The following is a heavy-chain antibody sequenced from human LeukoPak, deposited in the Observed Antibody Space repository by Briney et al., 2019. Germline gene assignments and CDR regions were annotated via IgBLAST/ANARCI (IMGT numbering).Heavy chain of an antibody. V-gene: IGHV4-59*01. CDR2: IYYSGST. Sequence: SETLSLTCAVYGGSFSGYYWSWIRQPPGKGLEWIGYIYYSGSTNYNPSLKSRVTISVDTSKNQFSLNLSSVTAADTAVYYCARESTTAGGYNWFDPWGQGTLVTVSS. CDR1: GGSFSGYY. J-gene: IGHJ5*02. CDR3: ARESTTAGGYNWFDP. D-gene: IGHD4-11*01.